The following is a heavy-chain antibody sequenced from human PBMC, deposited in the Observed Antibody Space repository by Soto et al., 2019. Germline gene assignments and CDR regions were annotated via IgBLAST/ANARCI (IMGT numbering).Heavy chain of an antibody. CDR1: GDSVTSDSYF. Sequence: PSETLSLTCTVSGDSVTSDSYFWSWIRQPPGKGLEWIGNSYYSGYYSGSTNHNPSLKSRVTVSVDTSKNQFSLKLTSVTAADTAMYFCAKYRRTDAEGYTFDYWGQGALVTVSS. J-gene: IGHJ4*02. CDR2: SYYSGYYSGST. V-gene: IGHV4-61*01. D-gene: IGHD2-15*01. CDR3: AKYRRTDAEGYTFDY.